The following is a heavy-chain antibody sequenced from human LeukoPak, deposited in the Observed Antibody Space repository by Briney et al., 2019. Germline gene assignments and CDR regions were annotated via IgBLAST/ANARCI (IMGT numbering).Heavy chain of an antibody. CDR2: ISTDSGTL. V-gene: IGHV3-48*02. CDR3: ERRDPFDY. J-gene: IGHJ4*02. CDR1: GFTFSAYH. Sequence: VQPGGSLRLSCASSGFTFSAYHMNWVRQAPGKGLEWISFISTDSGTLYYADSVKGRFTISRNNAANSLYLQMNNLRDEDTAVYYCERRDPFDYWGQGTMVTVSS.